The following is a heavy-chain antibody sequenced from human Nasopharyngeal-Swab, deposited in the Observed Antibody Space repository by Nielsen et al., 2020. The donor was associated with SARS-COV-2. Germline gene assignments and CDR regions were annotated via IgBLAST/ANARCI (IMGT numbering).Heavy chain of an antibody. J-gene: IGHJ4*02. CDR3: ARGSGNYGDWGN. CDR2: INGDATST. CDR1: GLSLSGYW. Sequence: GSLKISCTASGLSLSGYWMHWVRQAPGKGLVWVSRINGDATSTNYADSVKGRLTVSRDKAKNTLYLQMTSLRAEDTAVYYCARGSGNYGDWGNWGQGTLVIVSS. D-gene: IGHD4-17*01. V-gene: IGHV3-74*01.